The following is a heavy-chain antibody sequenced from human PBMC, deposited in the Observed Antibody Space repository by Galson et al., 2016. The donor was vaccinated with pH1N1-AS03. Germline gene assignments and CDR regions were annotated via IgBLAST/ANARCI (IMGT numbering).Heavy chain of an antibody. CDR3: ARVSAGLTGYYYAMDV. CDR2: INPSDGNT. Sequence: KVSCKASGYTFTSYYIHWVRQAPGQGREWMGIINPSDGNTNYAQRFQGRVTMTRDTSTSTVYMELSSLRSDDTAVYYCARVSAGLTGYYYAMDVWGQGTTVTISS. V-gene: IGHV1-46*01. CDR1: GYTFTSYY. J-gene: IGHJ6*02. D-gene: IGHD4/OR15-4a*01.